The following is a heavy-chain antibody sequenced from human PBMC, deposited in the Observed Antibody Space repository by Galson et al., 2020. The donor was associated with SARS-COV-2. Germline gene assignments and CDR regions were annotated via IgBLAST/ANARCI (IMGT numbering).Heavy chain of an antibody. Sequence: SVNVSCKASRGTFSSYAISWVRQPPGQGLEWMGGIIPIFGTENYAHNFQGRVTITADESMSTAYMELSSLRSEDTAVYYCARVSSQGYYYGMDVWGQGTTVTVSS. CDR2: IIPIFGTE. CDR3: ARVSSQGYYYGMDV. CDR1: RGTFSSYA. V-gene: IGHV1-69*13. J-gene: IGHJ6*02.